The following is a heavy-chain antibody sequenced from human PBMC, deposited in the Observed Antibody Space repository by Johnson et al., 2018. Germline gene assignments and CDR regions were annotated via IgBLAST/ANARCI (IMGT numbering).Heavy chain of an antibody. V-gene: IGHV3-23*01. CDR1: GAYIRNYY. Sequence: VQLQESGPGLVKPTEPLALRCTVSGAYIRNYYWSWIRLPPGKGLEWVSAISGSADTTYYADSVKGRFTIARANSKSTLFLQMTSLRAEDTAVYYWAKESVMSVNTASNDYYYYMDVWGKGTTVTVSS. D-gene: IGHD4-17*01. CDR3: AKESVMSVNTASNDYYYYMDV. J-gene: IGHJ6*03. CDR2: ISGSADTT.